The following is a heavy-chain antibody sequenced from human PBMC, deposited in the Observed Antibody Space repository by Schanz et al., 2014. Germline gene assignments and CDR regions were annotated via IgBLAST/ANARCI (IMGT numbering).Heavy chain of an antibody. V-gene: IGHV3-48*01. CDR2: IGSSSSRI. CDR3: VRDSFFAFDY. D-gene: IGHD3-3*01. J-gene: IGHJ4*01. Sequence: EVQLVESGGGLVQPGGSLRLSCAASGFTFSSNSMNWVLQAPGKGLEWISYIGSSSSRIDHADSVKGRFTMSRDNAKNSVFRPMNSQRAEDTAVYYCVRDSFFAFDYWGQGTLVTVSS. CDR1: GFTFSSNS.